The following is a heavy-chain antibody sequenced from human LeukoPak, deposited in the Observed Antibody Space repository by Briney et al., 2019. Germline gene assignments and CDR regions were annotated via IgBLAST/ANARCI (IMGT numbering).Heavy chain of an antibody. D-gene: IGHD5-12*01. CDR2: INHSGST. CDR3: ARRYKYSGYPLGDY. J-gene: IGHJ4*02. CDR1: GGSFSGYY. Sequence: SETLSLTCAVYGGSFSGYYWSWIRQPPGKGLEWIGEINHSGSTNYNPSLKSRVTISVDTSKNQFSLKLSSVTAADTAVYYCARRYKYSGYPLGDYWGQGTLVTVSS. V-gene: IGHV4-34*01.